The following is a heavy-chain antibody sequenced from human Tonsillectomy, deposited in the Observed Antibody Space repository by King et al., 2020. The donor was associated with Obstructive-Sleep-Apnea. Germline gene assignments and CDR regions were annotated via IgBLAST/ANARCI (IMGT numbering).Heavy chain of an antibody. V-gene: IGHV3-23*04. J-gene: IGHJ4*02. CDR3: AKAPYDILAGYYIYFDY. CDR2: ISGSGGST. D-gene: IGHD3-9*01. CDR1: GFIFSSYA. Sequence: VQLVESGGGLVQPGGSLRLSCAASGFIFSSYAMSWVRQAPGKGLEWVSSISGSGGSTYYADSVKGRFTIPRDNSTSMLYLQVNSLRAEDTAVYYCAKAPYDILAGYYIYFDYWGQGTLVTVSS.